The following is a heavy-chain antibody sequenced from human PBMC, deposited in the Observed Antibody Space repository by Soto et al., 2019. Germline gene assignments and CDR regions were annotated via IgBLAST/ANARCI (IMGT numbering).Heavy chain of an antibody. V-gene: IGHV3-74*01. CDR1: GFTFSNYW. CDR3: ARAPLGYSSGWVDS. CDR2: ISSDGSST. Sequence: HPGGSLRLSCAASGFTFSNYWMHWVRQAPGKGLVWVSRISSDGSSTSYGDSVKGRFTISRDNAKNTLYLQMNSLRAEDTAVYYCARAPLGYSSGWVDSWGQGTLVTVSS. J-gene: IGHJ4*02. D-gene: IGHD6-19*01.